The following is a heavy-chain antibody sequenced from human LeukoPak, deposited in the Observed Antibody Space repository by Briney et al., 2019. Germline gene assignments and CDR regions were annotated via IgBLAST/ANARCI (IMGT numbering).Heavy chain of an antibody. D-gene: IGHD6-13*01. CDR2: IYYSGST. Sequence: SETLSLTGTVSGGSINSYYWSWIRQPPGKGLEWIGYIYYSGSTNYNPSLKSRVTISVDTSKNQFSLRLSSVTAADTAVYYCARVTGYMTEDYFDYWGQGTLITVSS. J-gene: IGHJ4*02. V-gene: IGHV4-59*01. CDR3: ARVTGYMTEDYFDY. CDR1: GGSINSYY.